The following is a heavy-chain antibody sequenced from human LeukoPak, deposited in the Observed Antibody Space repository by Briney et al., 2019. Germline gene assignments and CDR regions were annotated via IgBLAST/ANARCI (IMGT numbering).Heavy chain of an antibody. CDR1: GYSISSGYY. CDR3: ARLGGYEAAYYFDY. CDR2: IYHSGST. J-gene: IGHJ4*02. D-gene: IGHD5-12*01. V-gene: IGHV4-38-2*01. Sequence: SETLSLTCAVSGYSISSGYYWGWIRQPPGKGLEWIGSIYHSGSTYYNPSLKSRVTISVDTSKNQFSLKLSSVTAAGTAVYYCARLGGYEAAYYFDYWGQGTLVTVSS.